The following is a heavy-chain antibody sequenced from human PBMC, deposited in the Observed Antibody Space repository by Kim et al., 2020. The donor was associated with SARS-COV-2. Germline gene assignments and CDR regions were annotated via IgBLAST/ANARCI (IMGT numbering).Heavy chain of an antibody. Sequence: SETLSLTCTVSGYSISSGYHWGWIRQPPGKGLEWIGSIYHSGSTDYNPSLKSRVTISVDTSKNQFSLKLSSVTAADTAVYYCARAVAGTGDWFDPWGQGTLVTVSS. D-gene: IGHD6-19*01. V-gene: IGHV4-38-2*02. CDR1: GYSISSGYH. J-gene: IGHJ5*02. CDR3: ARAVAGTGDWFDP. CDR2: IYHSGST.